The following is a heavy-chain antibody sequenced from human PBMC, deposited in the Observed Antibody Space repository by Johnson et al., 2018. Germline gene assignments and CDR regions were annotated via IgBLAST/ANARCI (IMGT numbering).Heavy chain of an antibody. Sequence: QVQLQESGAEVKKPGSSVKVSCKASGGTFSSYAISWVRQAPGQGLEWMGGIIPIFGTANYAQKFQGRVTITADESTSTAYMELSSLRSEDTAVYYCARAQYSSSGHYYYGMDVWGQGTTVTVSS. CDR1: GGTFSSYA. V-gene: IGHV1-69*01. D-gene: IGHD6-6*01. CDR2: IIPIFGTA. CDR3: ARAQYSSSGHYYYGMDV. J-gene: IGHJ6*02.